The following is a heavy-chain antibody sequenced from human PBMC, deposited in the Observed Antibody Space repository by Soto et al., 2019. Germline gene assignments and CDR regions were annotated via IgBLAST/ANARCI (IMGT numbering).Heavy chain of an antibody. CDR1: GFTFSTFW. Sequence: EVLLVESGGGLVQPGGSLRLSCEASGFTFSTFWMHWVRQAPGKGLVWVSRINSDGSSTNYADSVKGRVTISRDNAKNTLYLQLNSLRPEDTAVYYCARDFEYWGQGTLVTVSS. V-gene: IGHV3-74*01. CDR3: ARDFEY. CDR2: INSDGSST. J-gene: IGHJ4*02.